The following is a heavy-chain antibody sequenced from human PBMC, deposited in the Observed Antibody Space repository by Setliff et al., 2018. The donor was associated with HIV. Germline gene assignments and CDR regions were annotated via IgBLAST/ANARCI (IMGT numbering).Heavy chain of an antibody. V-gene: IGHV1-46*01. CDR3: AIATETPGMTTRENWFDP. J-gene: IGHJ5*02. CDR1: GYTFTSYY. Sequence: ASVKVSCKASGYTFTSYYMHWVRQAPRHGLEWMGIINPSGGDTEYAQKFQDRVTMTTDTSTSTVYMGLSSLRSEDTAMYYCAIATETPGMTTRENWFDPWGQGTLVTVSS. D-gene: IGHD1-1*01. CDR2: INPSGGDT.